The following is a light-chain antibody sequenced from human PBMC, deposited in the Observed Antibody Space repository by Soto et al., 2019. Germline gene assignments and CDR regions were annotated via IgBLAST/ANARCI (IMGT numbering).Light chain of an antibody. CDR3: QQSYSSSWT. CDR2: GAS. V-gene: IGKV1-5*01. CDR1: QSISSW. Sequence: DIQMTQSPSTLSASVGDRVTITSRASQSISSWLAWYQHKPGKAPKVLIYGASNLQSGVPSRFSGSGSGTDFTLTINNLQREDFATYFCQQSYSSSWTFGPGTKVDIK. J-gene: IGKJ1*01.